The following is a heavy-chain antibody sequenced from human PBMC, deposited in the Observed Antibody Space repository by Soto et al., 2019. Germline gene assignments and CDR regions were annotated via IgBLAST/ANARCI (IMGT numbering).Heavy chain of an antibody. D-gene: IGHD3-10*01. CDR1: GFPFSNYW. Sequence: PWGSLRLSCAASGFPFSNYWMSWVRQAPGKGLEWVANIKQDVSEKYCVESVKGRFTISRDNTKNSVYLQMNGLRAEDTAVYYCARDASYRGGRGSDIWGNGTLVNVS. CDR3: ARDASYRGGRGSDI. J-gene: IGHJ3*02. CDR2: IKQDVSEK. V-gene: IGHV3-7*03.